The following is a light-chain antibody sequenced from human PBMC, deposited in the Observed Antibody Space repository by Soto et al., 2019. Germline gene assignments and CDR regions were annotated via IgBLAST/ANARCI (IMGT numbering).Light chain of an antibody. J-gene: IGLJ3*02. CDR2: DNN. CDR3: QSYDSSLTDSRV. CDR1: SSNIGAGYD. Sequence: QSVLTQPPSLSGAPGQRVIISCTGSSSNIGAGYDVHWYQQLPGAAPQLLIFDNNYRPSGVPDRFSGSKSGTSAYLAITGLPSEDEAHYYCQSYDSSLTDSRVFGGGTKVTVL. V-gene: IGLV1-40*01.